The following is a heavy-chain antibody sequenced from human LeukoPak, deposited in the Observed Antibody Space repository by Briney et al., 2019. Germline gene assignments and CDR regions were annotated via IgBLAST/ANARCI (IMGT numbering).Heavy chain of an antibody. CDR3: ARGDYYGSGNYFSYYYNMAV. J-gene: IGHJ6*03. CDR1: GYTFTNYY. D-gene: IGHD3-10*01. Sequence: GASVKVSCKASGYTFTNYYIYWVRQAPGQGLEWMGIINPSGGGTTYAQTFLGRISMTRDMSTSTVYMELSSLRSEDTAVYYCARGDYYGSGNYFSYYYNMAVWGKGTTVTVSS. V-gene: IGHV1-46*01. CDR2: INPSGGGT.